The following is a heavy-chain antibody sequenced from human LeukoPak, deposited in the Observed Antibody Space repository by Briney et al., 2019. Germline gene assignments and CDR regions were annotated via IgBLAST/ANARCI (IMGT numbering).Heavy chain of an antibody. CDR3: AKNPSLGTYFRFDS. Sequence: GGSLRLSCAASGFTFSSYEMSWVRQVPGKGLEWVSAISGSGGTTYYADSVKGRFTISRDNSKNTLYLQMNSLRAEDTAIYYCAKNPSLGTYFRFDSWGQGTLVTVSS. CDR2: ISGSGGTT. V-gene: IGHV3-23*01. CDR1: GFTFSSYE. D-gene: IGHD2/OR15-2a*01. J-gene: IGHJ5*01.